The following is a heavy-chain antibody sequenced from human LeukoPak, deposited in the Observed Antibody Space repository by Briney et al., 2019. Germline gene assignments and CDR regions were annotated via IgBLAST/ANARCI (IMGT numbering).Heavy chain of an antibody. V-gene: IGHV3-74*01. CDR2: INNDGSST. J-gene: IGHJ6*02. CDR3: ARDARYDILTGYSLTYYYYYGMDV. Sequence: GGSLRLSCAASGFTFSSYWMHWVRQAPGKGLVWVSRINNDGSSTSYADSVKGRFTISRDNAKNTLYIQMNSLRAEDTAVYYCARDARYDILTGYSLTYYYYYGMDVWGQGTTVTVSS. D-gene: IGHD3-9*01. CDR1: GFTFSSYW.